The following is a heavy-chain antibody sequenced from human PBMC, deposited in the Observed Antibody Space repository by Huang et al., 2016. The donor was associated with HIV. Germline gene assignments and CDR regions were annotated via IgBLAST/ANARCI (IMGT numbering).Heavy chain of an antibody. CDR2: INHSGST. J-gene: IGHJ4*02. Sequence: QVQLQQWGARLLQPSETLSLTCAVYGGSFSDYYWSWVRQPPGKGLDWIGEINHSGSTNYKPSLKSRVTISIDTSKNQFSLKLNSVTAADTAVYYCARGGSPKVWGQGTLVTVSS. CDR3: ARGGSPKV. D-gene: IGHD1-26*01. CDR1: GGSFSDYY. V-gene: IGHV4-34*01.